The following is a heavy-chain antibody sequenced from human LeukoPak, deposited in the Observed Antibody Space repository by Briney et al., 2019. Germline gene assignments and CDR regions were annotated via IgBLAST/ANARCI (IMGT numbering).Heavy chain of an antibody. V-gene: IGHV1-8*01. CDR2: MNPNSGNT. CDR3: ARDGSGSGSYLSWFDP. D-gene: IGHD3-10*01. CDR1: GYTFTSYD. Sequence: ASVKVSCKSSGYTFTSYDINWVRQATGQGLEWMGWMNPNSGNTGYAQKFQGRVTMTRNTSISTAYMELSSLRSEDTAVYYCARDGSGSGSYLSWFDPWGQGTLVTVSS. J-gene: IGHJ5*02.